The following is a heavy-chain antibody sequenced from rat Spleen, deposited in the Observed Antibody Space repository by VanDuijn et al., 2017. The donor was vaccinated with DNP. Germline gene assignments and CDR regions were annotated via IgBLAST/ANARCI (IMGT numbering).Heavy chain of an antibody. Sequence: EVQLVESGGGLVQPGRSLKLSCTASGFTFSYYGMAWVRQAPTKGLEWVATISYDGSSTYYRDSVKGRFTISRDNAKSTLYLQMDSLRSEDTATYYCTTGGFDYWGQGVMVTVSS. CDR3: TTGGFDY. CDR2: ISYDGSST. D-gene: IGHD4-3*01. V-gene: IGHV5-29*01. CDR1: GFTFSYYG. J-gene: IGHJ2*01.